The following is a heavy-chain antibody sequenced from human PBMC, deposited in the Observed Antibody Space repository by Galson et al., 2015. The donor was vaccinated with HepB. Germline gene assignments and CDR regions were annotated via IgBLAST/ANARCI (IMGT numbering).Heavy chain of an antibody. J-gene: IGHJ3*02. CDR3: ARIRYHSSSWYWAGPDAFDI. CDR2: IDWDDDK. Sequence: PELVKPTQTLTLTCTFSGFSLSTSGMCVSWIRQPPGKALEWLARIDWDDDKYYSTSLKTRLTISKDTSKNQVVLTMTNMDPVDTATYYCARIRYHSSSWYWAGPDAFDIWGQGTMVTVSS. V-gene: IGHV2-70*11. CDR1: GFSLSTSGMC. D-gene: IGHD6-13*01.